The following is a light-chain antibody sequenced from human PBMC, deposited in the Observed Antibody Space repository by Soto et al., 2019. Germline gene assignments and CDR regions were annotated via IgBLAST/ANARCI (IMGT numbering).Light chain of an antibody. CDR1: QSVSSSY. CDR2: GAS. V-gene: IGKV3-20*01. Sequence: EIVLTQSPGTLSLSPGERATLSCRASQSVSSSYLAWYQQKPGQAPRLLIYGASSRATGIPDMFSGSGSGTDFTLTISRLEPEDFAVYYCQQYGSSPPWTFGHGTKVEIK. J-gene: IGKJ1*01. CDR3: QQYGSSPPWT.